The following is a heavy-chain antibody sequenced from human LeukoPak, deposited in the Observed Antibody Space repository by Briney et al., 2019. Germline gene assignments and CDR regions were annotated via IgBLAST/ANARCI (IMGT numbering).Heavy chain of an antibody. CDR3: AKDRDFYDSSGLTVRYGMDV. Sequence: PGRSLRLSCTASGFTFGDYTVSWVRQAPGKGLEWVAVISYDGSNKYYADSVKGRFTISRDNSKNTLYLQMNTLRAEDTAVYYCAKDRDFYDSSGLTVRYGMDVWGQGTTVTVSS. V-gene: IGHV3-30*04. J-gene: IGHJ6*02. CDR1: GFTFGDYT. CDR2: ISYDGSNK. D-gene: IGHD3-22*01.